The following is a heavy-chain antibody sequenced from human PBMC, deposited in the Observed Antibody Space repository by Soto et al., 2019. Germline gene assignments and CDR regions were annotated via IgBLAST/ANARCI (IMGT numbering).Heavy chain of an antibody. CDR2: ISGSGGST. CDR1: GFTFSVYA. CDR3: AKALYGGHDY. D-gene: IGHD4-17*01. J-gene: IGHJ4*02. Sequence: EVQLLESGGGLVQPGGSLRLSCAASGFTFSVYAMSWVRQAPGKGLECASGISGSGGSTSYADSVKGRFTISRDNSKNTLSLQMNSLRAEDTAVYYGAKALYGGHDYWGPGTLVTVSS. V-gene: IGHV3-23*01.